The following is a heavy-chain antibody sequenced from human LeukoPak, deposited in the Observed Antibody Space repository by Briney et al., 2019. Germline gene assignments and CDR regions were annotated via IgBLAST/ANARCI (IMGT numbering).Heavy chain of an antibody. CDR3: AKDKSGNAFDI. Sequence: PGGSLRLSCAASGFTFDDYAMHWVRQAPGKGLEWVSGISWNSGSIGYADSVKGRFTISRDNAKNSLYLQMNSLRAEDTALYYCAKDKSGNAFDIWGQGTIVTVSS. J-gene: IGHJ3*02. CDR2: ISWNSGSI. CDR1: GFTFDDYA. V-gene: IGHV3-9*01. D-gene: IGHD3-10*01.